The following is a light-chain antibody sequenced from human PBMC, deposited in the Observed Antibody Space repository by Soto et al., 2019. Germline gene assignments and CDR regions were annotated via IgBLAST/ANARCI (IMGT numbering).Light chain of an antibody. CDR1: QSVSSY. CDR3: QQRSNWPPWT. J-gene: IGKJ1*01. V-gene: IGKV3-11*01. Sequence: EIVFTQSPSTLSLSPGERATLSCRASQSVSSYLAWYQQKPGQAPRLLIYGASSRATGIPARFSGSGSGTDFTLTISSLEPEDFAVYYCQQRSNWPPWTFGQGTKVDIK. CDR2: GAS.